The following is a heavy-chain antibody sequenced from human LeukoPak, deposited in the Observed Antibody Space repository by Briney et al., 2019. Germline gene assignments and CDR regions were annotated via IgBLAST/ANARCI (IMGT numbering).Heavy chain of an antibody. CDR3: ARGEYSQNNWFDP. Sequence: SETLSLTCTVSGGSISSGGYYWGWIRQPPGKGLEWIGYIYHSGSTYYNPSLKSRVTISVDRSKHQFSLKLSSVTAADTAVYYCARGEYSQNNWFDPWGQGPLVTVSS. D-gene: IGHD5-18*01. CDR2: IYHSGST. J-gene: IGHJ5*02. CDR1: GGSISSGGYY. V-gene: IGHV4-30-2*01.